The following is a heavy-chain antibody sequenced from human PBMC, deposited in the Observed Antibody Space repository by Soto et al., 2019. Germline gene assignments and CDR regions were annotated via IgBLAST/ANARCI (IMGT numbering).Heavy chain of an antibody. CDR2: IYHSGST. V-gene: IGHV4-4*02. D-gene: IGHD2-2*01. CDR1: GGSISSSNW. J-gene: IGHJ5*02. CDR3: ARDRTCSSTSCYDDPPNWFDP. Sequence: PSETLSLTCAVSGGSISSSNWWSWVRQPPGKGLEWIGEIYHSGSTNYNPSLKSRVTISVDKSKNQFSLKLSSVTAADTAVYYCARDRTCSSTSCYDDPPNWFDPWGQGTLVTVSS.